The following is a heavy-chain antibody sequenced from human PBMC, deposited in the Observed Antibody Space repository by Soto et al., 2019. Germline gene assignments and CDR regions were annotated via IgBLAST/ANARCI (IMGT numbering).Heavy chain of an antibody. CDR2: INPSGGST. Sequence: ASVKVSCKASGYTFTNYYMHWVRQAPGQGLEWMGIINPSGGSTSYAQKFQGRVTMTRDTSTSTVYMELSSLRSEDTAVYYCARDTAMGDYYYYGMDVWGHGTTVTVSS. V-gene: IGHV1-46*01. CDR3: ARDTAMGDYYYYGMDV. J-gene: IGHJ6*02. CDR1: GYTFTNYY. D-gene: IGHD5-18*01.